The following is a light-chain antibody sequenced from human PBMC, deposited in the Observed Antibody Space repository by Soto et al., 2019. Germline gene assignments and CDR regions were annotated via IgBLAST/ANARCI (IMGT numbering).Light chain of an antibody. Sequence: EIVMTQSPATLSVSPGERATLSCRASQSVSSNLAWYQQKPGQAPRLLIYDASNRATGIPARFSGSGSGTDFTLTISRLEPEDFAVYYCQQYGRSPTTFGQGTKVDIK. J-gene: IGKJ1*01. CDR1: QSVSSN. CDR3: QQYGRSPTT. V-gene: IGKV3-20*01. CDR2: DAS.